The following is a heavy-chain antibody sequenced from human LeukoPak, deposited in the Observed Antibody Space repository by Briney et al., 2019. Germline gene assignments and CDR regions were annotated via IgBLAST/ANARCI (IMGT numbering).Heavy chain of an antibody. D-gene: IGHD3-9*01. CDR2: ISSSRTSR. CDR1: GFIFRNYG. J-gene: IGHJ6*03. CDR3: AKDHSQYDILTLPMDV. Sequence: QTGGSLRLSCAASGFIFRNYGMNWVRQAPGKGLEWVAYISSSRTSRDYADSVRGRFTISRDNAWNSLYLQMNSLRAEDTAVYYCAKDHSQYDILTLPMDVWGKGTTVTVSS. V-gene: IGHV3-48*01.